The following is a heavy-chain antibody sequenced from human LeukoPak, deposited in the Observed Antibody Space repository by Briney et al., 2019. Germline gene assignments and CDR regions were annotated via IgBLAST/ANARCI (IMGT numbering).Heavy chain of an antibody. D-gene: IGHD3-10*01. V-gene: IGHV1-2*02. J-gene: IGHJ3*02. Sequence: EASVKVSCKASGYTFTGYYMHWVRQAPGQGLEWMGWINPNSGGTNYAQKFQGRVTMTRDTSISTAYMELSRLRSDDTAVYYCAKSMWFGDCAFDIWGQGTMVTVSS. CDR3: AKSMWFGDCAFDI. CDR1: GYTFTGYY. CDR2: INPNSGGT.